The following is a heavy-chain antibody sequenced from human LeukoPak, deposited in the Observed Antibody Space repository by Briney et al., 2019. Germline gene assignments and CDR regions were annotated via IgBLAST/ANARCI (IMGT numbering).Heavy chain of an antibody. V-gene: IGHV4-30-2*03. CDR3: ARRTYYDILTGRYFDY. J-gene: IGHJ4*02. Sequence: SQTLSLTCAVSGGSISSGGYSWSWIRQPPGKGLEWIGSIYYSGSTYYNPSLKSRVTISVDTSKNQFSLKLSSVTAADTAVCYCARRTYYDILTGRYFDYWGQGTLVTVSS. D-gene: IGHD3-9*01. CDR2: IYYSGST. CDR1: GGSISSGGYS.